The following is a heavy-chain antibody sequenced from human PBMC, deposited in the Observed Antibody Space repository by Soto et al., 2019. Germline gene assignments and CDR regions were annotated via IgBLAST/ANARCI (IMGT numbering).Heavy chain of an antibody. J-gene: IGHJ4*02. CDR3: ARSIGRDGYNYRYYFAY. CDR2: IYYSGST. CDR1: GGSISSYY. Sequence: KTSETLSLTCTVSGGSISSYYWSWIRQPPGKGLEWIGYIYYSGSTNYNPSLKSRVTISVDTSKNQFSLKLSSVTAADTAVYYCARSIGRDGYNYRYYFAYWGQGTLVTVSS. D-gene: IGHD5-12*01. V-gene: IGHV4-59*01.